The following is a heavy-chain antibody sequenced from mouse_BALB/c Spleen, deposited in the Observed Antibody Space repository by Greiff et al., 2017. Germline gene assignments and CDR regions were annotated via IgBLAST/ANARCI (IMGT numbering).Heavy chain of an antibody. D-gene: IGHD2-1*01. CDR1: GFTFSSYA. V-gene: IGHV5-6-5*01. CDR3: ARGKELLWSCAY. J-gene: IGHJ3*01. Sequence: EVKLMESGGGLVKPGGSLKLSCAASGFTFSSYAMSWVRQTPEKRLEWVASISSGGSTYYPDSVKGRFTISRDNARNILYLQMSSLRSEDTAMYYCARGKELLWSCAYWGQGTLVTVSA. CDR2: ISSGGST.